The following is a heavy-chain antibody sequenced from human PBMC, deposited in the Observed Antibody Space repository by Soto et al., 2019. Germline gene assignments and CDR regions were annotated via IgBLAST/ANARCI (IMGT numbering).Heavy chain of an antibody. J-gene: IGHJ4*02. V-gene: IGHV1-46*01. Sequence: ASVKVSCKASGYTFTSYYMHWVRQAPGQGLEWMGIINPSGGSTSYAQKFQGRVTMTRDKSISTAYLQWSSLKASDTAMYYCARLSNYGDYRKFDYWGKGTLVPVSS. CDR1: GYTFTSYY. D-gene: IGHD4-17*01. CDR2: INPSGGST. CDR3: ARLSNYGDYRKFDY.